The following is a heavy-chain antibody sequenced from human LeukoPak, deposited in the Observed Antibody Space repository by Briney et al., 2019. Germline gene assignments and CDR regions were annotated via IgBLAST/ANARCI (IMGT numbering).Heavy chain of an antibody. J-gene: IGHJ6*03. CDR1: GGTFSSYA. CDR3: ASHDFWSGRYYYYYMDV. D-gene: IGHD3-3*01. Sequence: SVKVSCKASGGTFSSYAISWVRQAPGQGLEWMGGIIPIFGTANYAQKFQGRVTITADESTSTAYMELSSLRSENTAVYYCASHDFWSGRYYYYYMDVWGKGTTVTVSS. V-gene: IGHV1-69*13. CDR2: IIPIFGTA.